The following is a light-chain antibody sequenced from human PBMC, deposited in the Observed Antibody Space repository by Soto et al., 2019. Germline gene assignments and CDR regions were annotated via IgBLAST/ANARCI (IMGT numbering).Light chain of an antibody. Sequence: QSALTQPPSASGSPGQSVTISCTGTSSDVGGYNYVSWYQQHPGKAPKLMIYEVSKRPSGVPDRFSGSKSGNTASLTVSGHQAEFEFDDSATSETYSNSLRVSVPGSKVPVL. CDR3: TSETYSNSLRV. V-gene: IGLV2-8*01. CDR1: SSDVGGYNY. CDR2: EVS. J-gene: IGLJ1*01.